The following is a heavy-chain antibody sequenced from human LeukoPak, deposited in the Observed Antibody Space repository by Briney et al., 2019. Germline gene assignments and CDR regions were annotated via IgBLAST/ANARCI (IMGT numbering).Heavy chain of an antibody. CDR2: VSGSGGSI. CDR3: ARDEGYYDSSGHYLRY. D-gene: IGHD3-22*01. Sequence: GGSLRLSCAASGFTFSSYGMSWVRQAPGKGLEWVSSVSGSGGSIFYADSVKGRFTISRDNSKNTLYLQMNSLRAEDTAVYYCARDEGYYDSSGHYLRYWGQGTLVTVSS. CDR1: GFTFSSYG. V-gene: IGHV3-23*01. J-gene: IGHJ4*02.